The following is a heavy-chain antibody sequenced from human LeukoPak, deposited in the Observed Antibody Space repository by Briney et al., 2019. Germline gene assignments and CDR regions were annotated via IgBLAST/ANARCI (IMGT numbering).Heavy chain of an antibody. D-gene: IGHD2-21*02. CDR1: GFTFSSSG. CDR3: VREDTPATANY. V-gene: IGHV3-23*01. J-gene: IGHJ4*02. CDR2: ISGSDETT. Sequence: PGGSLRLSCAASGFTFSSSGMSWVRQAPGKGLEWVSSISGSDETTYYADSVTGRFTISRDNSKDTLFLQMHSLRPGDTAVYYCVREDTPATANYWGQGTLVTISS.